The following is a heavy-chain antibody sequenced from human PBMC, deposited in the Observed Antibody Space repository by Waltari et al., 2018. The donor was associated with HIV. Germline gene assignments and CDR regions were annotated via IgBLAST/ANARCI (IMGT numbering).Heavy chain of an antibody. CDR2: ITPFNGNT. CDR1: GYTFTYRY. CDR3: VTCGGDCPEGWFDP. V-gene: IGHV1-45*02. D-gene: IGHD2-21*02. Sequence: QMQLVQSGAEVKKTGSSVKVSCKASGYTFTYRYLHWVRQAPGQALEWMGWITPFNGNTNYAQKFQDRVTITRDRSMSTAYMELSSLRSEDTAMYYCVTCGGDCPEGWFDPWGQGTLVTVSS. J-gene: IGHJ5*02.